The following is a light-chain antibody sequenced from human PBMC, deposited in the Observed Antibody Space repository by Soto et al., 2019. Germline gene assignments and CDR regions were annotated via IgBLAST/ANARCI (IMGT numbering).Light chain of an antibody. CDR1: QSVSGW. Sequence: DIQMTQSPSTLSASVGDTVTVTCRASQSVSGWLAWYQQKPGEAPKLLIYKASTLESGVPSRFSGSRSGTEFTLTISSLQTDDFATYYCQQYDSSPLTFGGGTKVDIK. J-gene: IGKJ4*01. V-gene: IGKV1-5*03. CDR3: QQYDSSPLT. CDR2: KAS.